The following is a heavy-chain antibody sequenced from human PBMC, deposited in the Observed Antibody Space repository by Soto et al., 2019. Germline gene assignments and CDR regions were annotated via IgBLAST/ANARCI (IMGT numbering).Heavy chain of an antibody. Sequence: QVQLQESGPGLVKPSETLSLTCTVSGGSISSYYWSWIRQPPGKGLEWIGYIYYSGSTNYNLSLKSRVTISVDTSKNQFSLKLSSVTAADTAVYYCAGQTPGIAAADVWFDPWGQGTLVTVSS. J-gene: IGHJ5*02. CDR3: AGQTPGIAAADVWFDP. V-gene: IGHV4-59*01. D-gene: IGHD6-13*01. CDR2: IYYSGST. CDR1: GGSISSYY.